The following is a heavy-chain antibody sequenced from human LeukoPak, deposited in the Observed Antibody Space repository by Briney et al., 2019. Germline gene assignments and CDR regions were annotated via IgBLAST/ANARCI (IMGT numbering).Heavy chain of an antibody. J-gene: IGHJ4*02. V-gene: IGHV4-61*10. CDR3: ARDLSGFDY. CDR2: IYYSGST. CDR1: GGSISSGSYY. Sequence: SQTLSLTCTVSGGSISSGSYYWSWIRQPAGKGLEWIGYIYYSGSTNYNPSLKSRVTISVDTSKNQFSLKLSSVTAADTAVYYCARDLSGFDYWGQGTLVTVSS. D-gene: IGHD6-25*01.